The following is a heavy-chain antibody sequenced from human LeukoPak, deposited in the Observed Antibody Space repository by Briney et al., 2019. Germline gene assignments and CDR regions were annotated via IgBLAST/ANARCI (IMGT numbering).Heavy chain of an antibody. D-gene: IGHD6-6*01. CDR3: ARVRSSSVWFDP. CDR1: GGSISSSSYY. CDR2: IYYSGST. Sequence: SETLSLTCTFSGGSISSSSYYWGWIRQPPGKGLEWIGSIYYSGSTYYNPSLKSRVTISVDTSKNQFSLKLSSVTAADTAVYYCARVRSSSVWFDPWGQGTLVTVSS. V-gene: IGHV4-39*07. J-gene: IGHJ5*02.